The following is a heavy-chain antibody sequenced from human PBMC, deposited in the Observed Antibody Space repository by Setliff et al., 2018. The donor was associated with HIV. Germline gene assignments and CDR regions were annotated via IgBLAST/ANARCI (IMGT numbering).Heavy chain of an antibody. J-gene: IGHJ4*02. CDR1: GGSISSYY. Sequence: SETLSLTCTVSGGSISSYYWSWVRQPPGKGLEWIGYVYYDGSTYYKPSLKSRVTISVDTSKNQFSLKLNSVTAADTAMYYCARVVDADYLDYWGQGTPVTVSS. CDR3: ARVVDADYLDY. V-gene: IGHV4-59*04. CDR2: VYYDGST. D-gene: IGHD2-15*01.